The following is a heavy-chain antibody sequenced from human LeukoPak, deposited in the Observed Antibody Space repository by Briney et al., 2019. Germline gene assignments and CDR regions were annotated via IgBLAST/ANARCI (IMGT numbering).Heavy chain of an antibody. CDR3: ARHSGYHYDSSGYYYPHYWYFDL. CDR2: IYHSGST. Sequence: GSLRLSCAASGFTVSSNYMSWVRQAPGKGLEWIGSIYHSGSTYYNPSLKSRVTISVDTSKNQFSLKLSSVTAADTAVYYCARHSGYHYDSSGYYYPHYWYFDLWGRGTLVTVSS. J-gene: IGHJ2*01. D-gene: IGHD3-22*01. CDR1: GFTVSSNY. V-gene: IGHV4-38-2*01.